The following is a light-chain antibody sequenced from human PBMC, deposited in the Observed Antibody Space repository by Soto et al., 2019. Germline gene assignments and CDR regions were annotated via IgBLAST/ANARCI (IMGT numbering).Light chain of an antibody. J-gene: IGLJ1*01. V-gene: IGLV2-14*03. CDR3: RSYTNVYSYV. CDR2: AVT. CDR1: SSDVGGYNY. Sequence: QSALTQPASVSGSPGQSITISCTGTSSDVGGYNYVSWYQQHPGKVPKLIIYAVTNRPSGVSDRFSGSKSGNTASLTISGLQAEDEAHYYCRSYTNVYSYVFGSGTKLTVL.